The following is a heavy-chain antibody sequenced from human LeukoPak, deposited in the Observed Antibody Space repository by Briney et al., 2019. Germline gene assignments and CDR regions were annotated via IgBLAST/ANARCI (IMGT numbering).Heavy chain of an antibody. CDR1: GGSISSYY. CDR3: ARDTGSGSYYGMDV. Sequence: PSETLSLTCTVSGGSISSYYWSWIRQPPGKGLEWIGYIYYSGSTDFNPSLKSRVTISVDTANNQFSLNVSSVTAADTAVYYCARDTGSGSYYGMDVWGQGTTVTVSS. V-gene: IGHV4-59*01. D-gene: IGHD3-10*01. J-gene: IGHJ6*02. CDR2: IYYSGST.